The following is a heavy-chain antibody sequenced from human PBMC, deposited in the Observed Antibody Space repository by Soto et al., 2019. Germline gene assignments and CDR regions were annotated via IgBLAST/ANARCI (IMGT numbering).Heavy chain of an antibody. V-gene: IGHV4-59*12. CDR1: GGSISSYY. CDR3: ARVSGIVVVPTAKDPHYYYMDV. J-gene: IGHJ6*03. D-gene: IGHD2-2*01. Sequence: SETLSLTCTVSGGSISSYYWSWIRQPPGKGLEWIGYIYYSGSTNYNPSLKSRVIMSVDTSNNQLSLKLSSVTAADTAVYFCARVSGIVVVPTAKDPHYYYMDVWGKGTTVTVSS. CDR2: IYYSGST.